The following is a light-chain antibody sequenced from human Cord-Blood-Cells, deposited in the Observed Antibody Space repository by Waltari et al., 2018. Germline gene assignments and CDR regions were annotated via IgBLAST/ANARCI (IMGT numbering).Light chain of an antibody. CDR2: EVS. V-gene: IGLV2-23*02. CDR1: SSDVGSYNL. CDR3: CSYAGSSTFV. J-gene: IGLJ1*01. Sequence: QSALTQPASVSGSPGQSITISCPGTSSDVGSYNLVSWYQRHPGKAPKLMIYEVSKRPSGVSNRFSGSKSGNTASLTISGLQAEDEADYYCCSYAGSSTFVFGTGTKVTVL.